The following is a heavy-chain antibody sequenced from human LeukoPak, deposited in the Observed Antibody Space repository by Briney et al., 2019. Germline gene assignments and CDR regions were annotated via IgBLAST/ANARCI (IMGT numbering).Heavy chain of an antibody. Sequence: GGSLRLSCAASGFTFSSYAMHWVRQAPGKGLEWVAVISYDGSNKYYADSVKGRFTISRDNSKNTLYLQMNSLRAEDTAVYYCAAGRNPYDAFDIWGQGTMVTVSS. D-gene: IGHD3-10*01. J-gene: IGHJ3*02. CDR2: ISYDGSNK. CDR3: AAGRNPYDAFDI. V-gene: IGHV3-30*04. CDR1: GFTFSSYA.